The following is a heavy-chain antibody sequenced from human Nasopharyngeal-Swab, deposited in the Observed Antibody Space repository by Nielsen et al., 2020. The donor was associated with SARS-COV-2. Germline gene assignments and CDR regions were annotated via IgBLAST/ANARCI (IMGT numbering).Heavy chain of an antibody. CDR1: GYTFTSYA. V-gene: IGHV1-3*01. J-gene: IGHJ4*02. D-gene: IGHD3-22*01. Sequence: ASVKVSCKASGYTFTSYAMHWVRQAPGQRLEWMGWINAGNGNTKYSQKFQGRVTITRDTSASTAYMGLSSLRSEDTAVYYCARGSLITYSIDYWGQGTLVTVSS. CDR2: INAGNGNT. CDR3: ARGSLITYSIDY.